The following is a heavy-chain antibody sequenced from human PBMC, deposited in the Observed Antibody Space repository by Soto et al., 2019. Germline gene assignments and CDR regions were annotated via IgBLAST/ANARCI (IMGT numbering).Heavy chain of an antibody. D-gene: IGHD1-1*01. CDR2: IKQDGSEK. CDR1: RFTFSSYW. J-gene: IGHJ6*02. CDR3: ARGIDDNASLGMDI. V-gene: IGHV3-7*01. Sequence: EVRLVESGGGLVQPGGSLRLSCAASRFTFSSYWMSWVRQAPGKGLEWVANIKQDGSEKFYVDSVKGRFTISRDNAKNSLYLQMDSLRAEDTAVYYCARGIDDNASLGMDIWGQGTTVTVSS.